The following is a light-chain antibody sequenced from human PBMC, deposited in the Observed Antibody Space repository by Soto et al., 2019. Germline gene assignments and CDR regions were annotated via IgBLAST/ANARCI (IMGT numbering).Light chain of an antibody. CDR1: QSISSN. J-gene: IGKJ1*01. CDR3: QQYNDWPRT. V-gene: IGKV3-15*01. Sequence: EIVMTQSPATLSVSPGERATFSCRASQSISSNLAWYQQKPGQAPRFLIYGASTRATGIPARFSGSGSGTEFTLTISGLQSEDFAVYYCQQYNDWPRTFGQGTKVDIK. CDR2: GAS.